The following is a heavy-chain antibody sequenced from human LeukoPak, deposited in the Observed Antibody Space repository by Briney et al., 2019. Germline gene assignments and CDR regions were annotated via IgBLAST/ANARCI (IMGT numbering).Heavy chain of an antibody. J-gene: IGHJ5*02. Sequence: SVKVSCKASGYTFTGYYMHWVRQAPGQGLEWMGWINPNSGGTNYAQKFQGRVTMTRDTSISTAYMELSRLRSDDTPVYYCARDSPPDIVVVPAATNWFDPWGQGTLVTVSS. CDR3: ARDSPPDIVVVPAATNWFDP. CDR1: GYTFTGYY. D-gene: IGHD2-2*01. V-gene: IGHV1-2*02. CDR2: INPNSGGT.